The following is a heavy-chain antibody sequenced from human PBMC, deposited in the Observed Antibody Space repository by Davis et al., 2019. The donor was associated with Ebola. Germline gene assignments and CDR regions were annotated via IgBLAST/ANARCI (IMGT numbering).Heavy chain of an antibody. CDR1: GYTFTSYD. CDR3: ARAASDSSSNPPYWFFDL. CDR2: MNPNNGNT. Sequence: ASVKVSCKASGYTFTSYDINWVRQATGQGLEWMGWMNPNNGNTGYAQKFQGRVTITRDTSISTAYMELSSLRSEDTAVYYCARAASDSSSNPPYWFFDLWGRGTLVTVSS. J-gene: IGHJ2*01. V-gene: IGHV1-8*03. D-gene: IGHD3-22*01.